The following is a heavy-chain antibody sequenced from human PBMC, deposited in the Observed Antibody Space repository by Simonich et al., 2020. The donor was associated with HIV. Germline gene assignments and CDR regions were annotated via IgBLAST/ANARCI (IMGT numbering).Heavy chain of an antibody. Sequence: QVQLVQSGAEVKKPGASVRVSCKASGYIFTGYYMHWVRQAPGQGLEWMGWNNPERGGTHYAQKFQGRVTMTRDTSMSTAYMELSRLTSDDTAMYYCARRVYSSSGYAFDIWGQGTMVSVSS. J-gene: IGHJ3*02. CDR3: ARRVYSSSGYAFDI. D-gene: IGHD6-6*01. CDR2: NNPERGGT. V-gene: IGHV1-2*02. CDR1: GYIFTGYY.